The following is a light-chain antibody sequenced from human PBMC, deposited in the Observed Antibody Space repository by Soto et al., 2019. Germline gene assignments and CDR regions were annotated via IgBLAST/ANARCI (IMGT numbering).Light chain of an antibody. Sequence: EIVLTQSPGTLSLSPGERVTLSCRASQSVSSSYLAWYQQKPGQAPRLLIYGVSSRATGIPDRFSGSGSGTDFTLTITRLEPEDFAVYYCQHYGYSLWTFGQGTKVDIK. V-gene: IGKV3-20*01. J-gene: IGKJ1*01. CDR1: QSVSSSY. CDR3: QHYGYSLWT. CDR2: GVS.